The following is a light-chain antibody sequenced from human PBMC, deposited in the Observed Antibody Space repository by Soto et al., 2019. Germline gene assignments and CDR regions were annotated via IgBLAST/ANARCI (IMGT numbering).Light chain of an antibody. J-gene: IGKJ5*01. CDR2: DTS. Sequence: IVFTHSPATLSSSPGDRATHTCRASQTVSNKLAWYQHKPGQAPRLLIYDTSNRATGIPARFSGSGSGTDFTLTISSLEPEDFAVYYCQQHFNGPITFGQGTRLEIK. CDR3: QQHFNGPIT. V-gene: IGKV3-11*01. CDR1: QTVSNK.